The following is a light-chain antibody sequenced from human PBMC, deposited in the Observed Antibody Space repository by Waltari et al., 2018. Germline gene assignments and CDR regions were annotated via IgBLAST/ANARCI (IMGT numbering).Light chain of an antibody. CDR2: RDI. J-gene: IGLJ3*02. Sequence: SYELTQPPSVSVSPGQTARISCSGDALPKRYGYWYQQRPGQAPVLVMYRDIVRPSGIPERFSGSTSGTTVTLTISGVQAEDEADYYCQSADSSGSYVVFGRGTKLTVL. V-gene: IGLV3-25*03. CDR3: QSADSSGSYVV. CDR1: ALPKRY.